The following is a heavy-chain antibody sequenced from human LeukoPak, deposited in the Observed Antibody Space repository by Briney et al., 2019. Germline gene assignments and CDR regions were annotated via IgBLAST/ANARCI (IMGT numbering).Heavy chain of an antibody. CDR3: ASSQLDH. J-gene: IGHJ4*02. V-gene: IGHV6-1*01. CDR1: GDSVSSKSAA. CDR2: TYYRSKWYH. Sequence: SQTLSLTCAISGDSVSSKSAAWNWLRQSPSRGLEWLGRTYYRSKWYHEYAVSVKSRISINPDTSKNQFSLQLSSVIPEDTAVYYCASSQLDHWGQGTLVTVSS.